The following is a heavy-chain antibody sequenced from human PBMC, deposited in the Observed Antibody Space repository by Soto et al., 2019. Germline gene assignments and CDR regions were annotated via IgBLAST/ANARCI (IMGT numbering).Heavy chain of an antibody. CDR1: GGTFSSYA. V-gene: IGHV1-69*12. CDR2: IIPIFGTV. J-gene: IGHJ2*01. D-gene: IGHD5-12*01. Sequence: QVQLVQSGAEVKKPGSSVKVSCKASGGTFSSYAISWVRQAPGQGLEWMGGIIPIFGTVNYAQKFQGRVTIPADESTSPAYMELSSLRSEDTAVYYCARGNHRWLQLWYFDLWGRCTLVTVSS. CDR3: ARGNHRWLQLWYFDL.